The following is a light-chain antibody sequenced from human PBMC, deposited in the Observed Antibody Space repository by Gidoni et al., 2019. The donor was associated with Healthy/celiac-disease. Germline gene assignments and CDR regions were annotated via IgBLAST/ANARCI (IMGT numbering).Light chain of an antibody. CDR1: QRISSW. CDR3: QQYNNYPRT. CDR2: KAS. Sequence: HIPPSPSTLSASVGDRVTITCRASQRISSWLAWYQQKPGKAPKLLIYKASSLERGVPARFSGSGCGTEFTLTSSSLQPDDFATYYCQQYNNYPRTFGEGTKVEIK. J-gene: IGKJ1*01. V-gene: IGKV1-5*03.